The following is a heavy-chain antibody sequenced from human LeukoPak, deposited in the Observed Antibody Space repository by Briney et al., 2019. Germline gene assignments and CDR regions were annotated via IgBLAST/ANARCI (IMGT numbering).Heavy chain of an antibody. D-gene: IGHD6-19*01. J-gene: IGHJ5*02. Sequence: PSETLSLTCTVSGGSISSYYWSWIRQSPGKGLEWIGYIYYGGSTNYNPSLKSRVTISVDTSKNQFSLKLSSVTAADTAVYYCARDRDSSGWYVGSRHWFDPWGQGTLVTVSS. V-gene: IGHV4-59*12. CDR2: IYYGGST. CDR3: ARDRDSSGWYVGSRHWFDP. CDR1: GGSISSYY.